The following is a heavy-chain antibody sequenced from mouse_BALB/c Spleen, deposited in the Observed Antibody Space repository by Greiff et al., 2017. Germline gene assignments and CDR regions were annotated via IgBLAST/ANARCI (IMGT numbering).Heavy chain of an antibody. CDR2: IYWDDDK. V-gene: IGHV8-12*01. D-gene: IGHD2-1*01. CDR1: GFSLSTSGMG. Sequence: QVTLKESGPGILQPSQTLSLTCSFSGFSLSTSGMGVSWIRQPSGKGLEWLAHIYWDDDKRYNPSLKSRLTISKDTSRNQVFLKITSVDTADTATYYCARGIYYGNPGWYFDVWGAGTTVTVSS. CDR3: ARGIYYGNPGWYFDV. J-gene: IGHJ1*01.